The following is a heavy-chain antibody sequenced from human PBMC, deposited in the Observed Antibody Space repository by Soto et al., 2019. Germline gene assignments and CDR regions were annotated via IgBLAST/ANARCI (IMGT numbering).Heavy chain of an antibody. CDR3: TSGLIVVVAASRLAGY. CDR2: IKSKTYGETT. Sequence: EVQLVESGGGLVKPGGSLRLSCAASGFTFDNAWMNWVRQAPGKGLEWVGRIKSKTYGETTDYAAPVKGRFTISRDDSRNTLFLQMNSLKAEDTAMYYCTSGLIVVVAASRLAGYWDQGTLVTVSS. D-gene: IGHD2-15*01. J-gene: IGHJ4*02. V-gene: IGHV3-15*07. CDR1: GFTFDNAW.